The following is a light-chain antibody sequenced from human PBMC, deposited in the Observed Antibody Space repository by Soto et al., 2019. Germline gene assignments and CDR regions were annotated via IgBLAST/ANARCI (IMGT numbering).Light chain of an antibody. V-gene: IGKV3-11*01. J-gene: IGKJ2*01. Sequence: EIVLTQSPATLSLSPGERATLSCRASQSVSSYLAWYQQKPGQAPRLLIYDASNRATGIPARFGGSGSGTDLTLTISSLEPEDFAVYYCQQRSNWPPYTFGQGTKLEIK. CDR3: QQRSNWPPYT. CDR1: QSVSSY. CDR2: DAS.